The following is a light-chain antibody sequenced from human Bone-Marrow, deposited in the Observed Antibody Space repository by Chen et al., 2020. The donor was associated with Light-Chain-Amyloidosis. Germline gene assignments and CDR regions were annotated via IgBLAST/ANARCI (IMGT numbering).Light chain of an antibody. CDR1: NSNIGRNP. V-gene: IGLV1-44*01. CDR2: SDA. Sequence: SVLTQPPSASGTSGQRVSISCSGLNSNIGRNPANWYQQFPGTAPTLILYSDATWPSGVPDRFSGARSGTSAALAISGLQSDDEADYYCAAWDDSLNSYVFGAGTQVTVL. CDR3: AAWDDSLNSYV. J-gene: IGLJ1*01.